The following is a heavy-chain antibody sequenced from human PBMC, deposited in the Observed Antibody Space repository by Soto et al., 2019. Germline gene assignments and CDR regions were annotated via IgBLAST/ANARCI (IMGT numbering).Heavy chain of an antibody. CDR2: SIPISGTA. V-gene: IGHV1-69*01. J-gene: IGHJ6*02. CDR1: GGTFSSYA. Sequence: QVQLVQSGAEVQKPGSSVKVSCKASGGTFSSYAISWVRQAPGQGLEWMGGSIPISGTANYAQKFQGRVTITADESTSTAYMELSSLRSEDTALYYCARSQGSSTSLEIYYYYYYGMDVWGQGTTVTVSS. D-gene: IGHD2-2*01. CDR3: ARSQGSSTSLEIYYYYYYGMDV.